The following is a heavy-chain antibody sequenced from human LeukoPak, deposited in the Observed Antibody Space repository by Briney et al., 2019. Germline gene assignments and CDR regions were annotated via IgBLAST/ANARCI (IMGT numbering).Heavy chain of an antibody. Sequence: SETLSLTCAVYGGSFSGYYWSWIRQPPGKGLEWIGEINHSGSTNYNPSLKSRVTISVDTSKNQFSLNLASATAADTAVYYCARYSAIAERYFDYWGQGTLVTVSS. J-gene: IGHJ4*02. CDR1: GGSFSGYY. V-gene: IGHV4-34*01. D-gene: IGHD6-13*01. CDR2: INHSGST. CDR3: ARYSAIAERYFDY.